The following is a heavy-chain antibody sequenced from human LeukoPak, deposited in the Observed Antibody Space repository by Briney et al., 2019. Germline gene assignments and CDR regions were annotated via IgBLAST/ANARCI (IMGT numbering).Heavy chain of an antibody. CDR1: GFTFSSYW. D-gene: IGHD6-6*01. CDR2: INTDGSGT. Sequence: PGGSLRLSCAASGFTFSSYWMHWVRQAPGKGLVWVSRINTDGSGTTYADSVKGRFTISRDNAKNTLYLQMNSLRAEDTAVYYCAREYSTSSGRAFDIWGQGTMVPVSS. V-gene: IGHV3-74*01. J-gene: IGHJ3*02. CDR3: AREYSTSSGRAFDI.